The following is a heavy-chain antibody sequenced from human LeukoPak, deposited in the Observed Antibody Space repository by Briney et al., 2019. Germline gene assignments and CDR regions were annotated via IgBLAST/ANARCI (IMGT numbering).Heavy chain of an antibody. Sequence: SHTLALTYTVSGGSISSYYCSWIRQPPGKGLEWIGRIYTSGSTNYNPSLKSRVTMSVDTSKNQFSLKLSSVTAADTAVYYCATESIAAAGTLDYWGQGTLVTVSS. CDR1: GGSISSYY. CDR3: ATESIAAAGTLDY. CDR2: IYTSGST. D-gene: IGHD6-13*01. J-gene: IGHJ4*02. V-gene: IGHV4-4*07.